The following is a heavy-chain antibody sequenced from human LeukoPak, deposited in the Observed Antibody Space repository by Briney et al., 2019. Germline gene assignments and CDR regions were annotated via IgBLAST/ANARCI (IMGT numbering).Heavy chain of an antibody. V-gene: IGHV1-46*01. CDR2: INPSGGST. J-gene: IGHJ4*02. CDR3: ARGHGRWFFDS. CDR1: GYTSITYY. Sequence: ASVKVSCKASGYTSITYYMHWVRQAPGQGLEWMGIINPSGGSTSYAQKFQDRVTMTRDTSTNTVNMELSSLRSEDTAVNYCARGHGRWFFDSWAKGTLVTVSS. D-gene: IGHD3-10*01.